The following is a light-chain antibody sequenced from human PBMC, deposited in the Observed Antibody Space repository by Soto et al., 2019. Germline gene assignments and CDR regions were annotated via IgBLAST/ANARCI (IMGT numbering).Light chain of an antibody. J-gene: IGLJ2*01. CDR1: SSNIGSNY. CDR3: AAWDDGLSGVV. CDR2: RNN. Sequence: QSVLTQPPSASGTPGQRVTISCSGSSSNIGSNYAYWYQQLPGTAPKLLIYRNNQRPSGVPDRFSGSKSGTSASLAISGLRSEDEADYYCAAWDDGLSGVVFGGGTKLTVL. V-gene: IGLV1-47*01.